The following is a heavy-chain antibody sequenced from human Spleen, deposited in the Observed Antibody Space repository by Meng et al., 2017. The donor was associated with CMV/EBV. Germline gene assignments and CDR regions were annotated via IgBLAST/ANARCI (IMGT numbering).Heavy chain of an antibody. CDR3: GRDIAYYGPGLGRFDP. J-gene: IGHJ5*02. CDR2: IYYSGST. V-gene: IGHV4-30-4*01. CDR1: SIRSGDYY. D-gene: IGHD3-3*01. Sequence: SIRSGDYYWRWIRQPPGKGLEWIGHIYYSGSTYYNPSLESRLTISLDASKSQFSLKLSSVTAADTAVYYCGRDIAYYGPGLGRFDPWGQGILVTVSS.